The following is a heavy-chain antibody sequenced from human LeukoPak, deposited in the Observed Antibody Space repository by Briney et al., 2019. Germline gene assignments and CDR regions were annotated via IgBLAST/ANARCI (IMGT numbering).Heavy chain of an antibody. Sequence: GSLRLSCAASGFTFSSYEMNWVRQAPGKGLEWVSYISSSGTTIYYADSVKGRFTISRDNAKNSLYLQMNSLRAEDTAVYYCARSYYYDHPWGQGTLVTVSS. CDR2: ISSSGTTI. J-gene: IGHJ5*02. CDR1: GFTFSSYE. CDR3: ARSYYYDHP. V-gene: IGHV3-48*03. D-gene: IGHD3-22*01.